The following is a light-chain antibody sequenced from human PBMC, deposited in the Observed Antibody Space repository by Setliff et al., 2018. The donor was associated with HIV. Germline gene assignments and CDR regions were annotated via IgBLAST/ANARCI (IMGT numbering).Light chain of an antibody. CDR1: QSVLYSSNNKNY. CDR2: WAS. V-gene: IGKV4-1*01. Sequence: DIVMTQSPDSLAVSLGERATINCKSSQSVLYSSNNKNYLAWFQQKPGQPPKLLIYWASIRESGVPDRFSGSGSGTDFTLTISSLQAEDVAVYYCQRCYGPPLTFGGGTKVDIK. CDR3: QRCYGPPLT. J-gene: IGKJ4*01.